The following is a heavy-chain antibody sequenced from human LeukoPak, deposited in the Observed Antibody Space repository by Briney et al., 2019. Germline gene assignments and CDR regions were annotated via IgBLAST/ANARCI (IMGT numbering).Heavy chain of an antibody. V-gene: IGHV1-69*13. Sequence: ASVKVSCKASGGTFSSYAISWVRQAPGQGLEWMGGIIPIFGTANYAQKFQGRVTITADESTSTAYMELSSLRSEDTAVYYCARAREAAAGIGYWGQGTLVTVSS. CDR1: GGTFSSYA. CDR3: ARAREAAAGIGY. J-gene: IGHJ4*02. CDR2: IIPIFGTA. D-gene: IGHD6-13*01.